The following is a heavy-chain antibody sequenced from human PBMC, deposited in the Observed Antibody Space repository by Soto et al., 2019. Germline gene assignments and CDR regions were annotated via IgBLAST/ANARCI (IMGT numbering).Heavy chain of an antibody. Sequence: QVQLQESGPGLVKPSETLSLTCSASGGSIGRYYWSWIRQSPGKGLEWIGFIYDGENTNYNPSLKSRVTISGATSKNQLSLTLSSVTAADTAIYYCARHEKGSSFDHWGQGALVTVSS. J-gene: IGHJ4*02. D-gene: IGHD6-6*01. CDR1: GGSIGRYY. V-gene: IGHV4-59*08. CDR3: ARHEKGSSFDH. CDR2: IYDGENT.